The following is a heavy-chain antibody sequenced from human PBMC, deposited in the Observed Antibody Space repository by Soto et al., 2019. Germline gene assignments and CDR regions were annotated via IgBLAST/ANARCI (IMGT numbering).Heavy chain of an antibody. Sequence: EVQLVESGGGLVQPGGSLRLSCAASGFTFSSYEMNWVRQAPGGGLEWVSYISRSGSIIFYADSVKGRFTISRDNAKNSLYLQMNSLRAEDTAVYYCARDTTHYYGMDVWGQGTTVTVS. D-gene: IGHD1-26*01. CDR2: ISRSGSII. J-gene: IGHJ6*02. CDR1: GFTFSSYE. V-gene: IGHV3-48*03. CDR3: ARDTTHYYGMDV.